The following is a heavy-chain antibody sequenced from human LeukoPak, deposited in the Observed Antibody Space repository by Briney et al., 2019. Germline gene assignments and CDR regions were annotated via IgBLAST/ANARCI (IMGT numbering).Heavy chain of an antibody. Sequence: PGGSLRLSCAASGFTFSSYGMLWVRQAPGKGLEWVAVISYDGSNKYYADSVKGRFTISRDNSKNTLYLQMNSLRAEDTAVYYCAKDQTGSPDYWGQGTLVTVSS. V-gene: IGHV3-30*18. J-gene: IGHJ4*02. CDR2: ISYDGSNK. CDR3: AKDQTGSPDY. D-gene: IGHD6-13*01. CDR1: GFTFSSYG.